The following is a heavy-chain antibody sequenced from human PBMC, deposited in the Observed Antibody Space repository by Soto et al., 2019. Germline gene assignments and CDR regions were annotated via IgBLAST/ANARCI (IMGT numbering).Heavy chain of an antibody. J-gene: IGHJ4*02. D-gene: IGHD3-16*01. CDR2: ISYDGSNK. CDR3: ARGPLYDTPSY. V-gene: IGHV3-30-3*01. Sequence: QVQLVESGGGVVQPGRSLRLSCAASGFTFSSYAMHWVRQAPGKGLEWVAVISYDGSNKYYADSVKGRFTIFRDNSKNTLYLQMNSLRAEDTAVYYCARGPLYDTPSYWGQGTLVTVSS. CDR1: GFTFSSYA.